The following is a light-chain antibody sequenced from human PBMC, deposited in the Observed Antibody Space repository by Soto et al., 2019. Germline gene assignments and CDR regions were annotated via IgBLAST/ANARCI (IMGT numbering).Light chain of an antibody. CDR2: SNV. Sequence: QSALTQPPSVSGAPGQRVTISCTGNSSNIGAGYDVHWYQRFPGTAPTVLIYSNVHRPSGVPDRFSASRSGTSATLGITGFQTGDEADYYCGSWDSSLSAYVFGTGTKVTVL. V-gene: IGLV1-40*01. CDR3: GSWDSSLSAYV. CDR1: SSNIGAGYD. J-gene: IGLJ1*01.